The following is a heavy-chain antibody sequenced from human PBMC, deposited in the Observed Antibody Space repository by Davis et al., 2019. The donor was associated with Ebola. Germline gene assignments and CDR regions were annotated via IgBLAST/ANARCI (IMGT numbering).Heavy chain of an antibody. Sequence: PGGSLRLSCVASGFTFSSYGIAWVRRAPGKGLEWVSGISGRGLTTEYADNVEGRFTISRDNSKNTLFLQMNSLKTEDTAVYYCTGLDIWGQGTMVTVSS. J-gene: IGHJ3*02. CDR2: ISGRGLTT. V-gene: IGHV3-23*01. CDR1: GFTFSSYG. CDR3: TGLDI.